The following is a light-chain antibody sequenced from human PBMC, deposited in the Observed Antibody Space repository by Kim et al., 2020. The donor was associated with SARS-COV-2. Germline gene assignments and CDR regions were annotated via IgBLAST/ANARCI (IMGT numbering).Light chain of an antibody. CDR2: EAS. CDR1: QSVSSF. CDR3: QQRSNWPPALT. J-gene: IGKJ4*01. Sequence: PGERATLSCRASQSVSSFLAWYQQKPGQAPRLLIYEASNRATGIPARFSGSGSGTDVTLTISSLEPEDFAVYYCQQRSNWPPALTFGGGTKVDIK. V-gene: IGKV3-11*01.